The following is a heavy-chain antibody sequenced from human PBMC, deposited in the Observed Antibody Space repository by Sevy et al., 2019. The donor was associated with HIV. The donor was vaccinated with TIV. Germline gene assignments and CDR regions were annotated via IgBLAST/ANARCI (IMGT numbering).Heavy chain of an antibody. CDR1: GVSFSGYY. CDR2: INHSGST. V-gene: IGHV4-34*01. Sequence: SETLSLTCAVYGVSFSGYYWSWIRQPPGKGLEWIGEINHSGSTNYNPSPKKRVTISVDTSKNQFYLKLSCVTAADTAVYYCASIVVVPIRASCYYYGMDVWGQWTTVTVSS. CDR3: ASIVVVPIRASCYYYGMDV. D-gene: IGHD2-2*01. J-gene: IGHJ6*02.